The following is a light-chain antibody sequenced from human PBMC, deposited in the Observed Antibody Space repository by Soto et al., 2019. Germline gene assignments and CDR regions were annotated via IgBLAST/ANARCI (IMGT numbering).Light chain of an antibody. CDR2: LNSDGRH. J-gene: IGLJ2*01. Sequence: QLVLTQSPSASASLGASVKLTCTLSGGPSGFAIAWHQQQPERGPRFLMKLNSDGRHNKGNGIPDRFSGSSSGAERYLTIPAPQSGDGADYDCQSYDGGLSFSKVFGGGTKVTAL. CDR1: GGPSGFA. CDR3: QSYDGGLSFSKV. V-gene: IGLV4-69*01.